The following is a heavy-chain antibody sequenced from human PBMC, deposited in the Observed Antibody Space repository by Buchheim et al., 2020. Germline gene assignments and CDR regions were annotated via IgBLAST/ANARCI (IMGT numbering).Heavy chain of an antibody. V-gene: IGHV1-69*02. CDR1: GGTFSSYT. CDR3: ARAVPSIAAPSYFDY. CDR2: IIPILGIA. Sequence: QVQLVQSGAEVKKPGSSVKVSCKASGGTFSSYTISWMRQAPGQGLEWMGRIIPILGIANYAQKFQGRVTITADKSTSTAYMELSSLRSEDTAVYYCARAVPSIAAPSYFDYWGQGTL. J-gene: IGHJ4*02. D-gene: IGHD6-6*01.